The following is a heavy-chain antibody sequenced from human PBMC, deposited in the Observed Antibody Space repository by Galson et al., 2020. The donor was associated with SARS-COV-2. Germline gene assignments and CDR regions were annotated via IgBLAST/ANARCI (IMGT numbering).Heavy chain of an antibody. Sequence: GGSLRLSCAASGFTFSSYWMHWVRQAPGKGLVWVSRINSDGSSTSYADSVKGRFTISRDNAKNTLYLQMNSLRAEDTAVYYCARESRPYYYYYGMDVWGQGTTVTVSS. CDR3: ARESRPYYYYYGMDV. J-gene: IGHJ6*02. V-gene: IGHV3-74*01. CDR1: GFTFSSYW. CDR2: INSDGSST.